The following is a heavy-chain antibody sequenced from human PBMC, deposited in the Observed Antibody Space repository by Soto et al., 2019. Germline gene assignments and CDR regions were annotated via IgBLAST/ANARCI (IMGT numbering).Heavy chain of an antibody. D-gene: IGHD3-3*01. V-gene: IGHV4-34*01. CDR2: INHSGTT. J-gene: IGHJ4*02. CDR1: GGSFSGYY. CDR3: ARETIQLRFLEWFRGYYFDY. Sequence: QVQLQQWGAGLLKPSETLSLTCAVYGGSFSGYYWSWIRQPPGKGLEWIGEINHSGTTNYNPSLKSRVTISVDTSKNQFSLKLSSVTAADTAVYYCARETIQLRFLEWFRGYYFDYWGQGTLVTVSS.